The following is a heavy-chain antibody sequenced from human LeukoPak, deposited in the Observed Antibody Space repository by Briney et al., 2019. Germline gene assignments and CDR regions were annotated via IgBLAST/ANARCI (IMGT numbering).Heavy chain of an antibody. CDR2: ISGSGGST. CDR1: GFTFSCYA. CDR3: AKERVTMVRGVLLS. D-gene: IGHD3-10*01. V-gene: IGHV3-23*01. Sequence: GGSLRLSCAASGFTFSCYAMSWVRQAPGKGGEWVSHISGSGGSTYYADSVKGRFTISRDNSKNTLYLKMNSLRAEDTAVYYCAKERVTMVRGVLLSWGQGTLVTVSS. J-gene: IGHJ5*02.